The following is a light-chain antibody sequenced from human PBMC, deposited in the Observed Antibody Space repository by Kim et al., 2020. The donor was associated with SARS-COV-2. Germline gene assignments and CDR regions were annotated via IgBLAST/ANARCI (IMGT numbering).Light chain of an antibody. CDR1: KSGDKY. CDR2: QDS. J-gene: IGLJ1*01. V-gene: IGLV3-1*01. CDR3: QAWDSSTEV. Sequence: SESPEQTASFTGSEDKSGDKYACWYQQKPGQSPVLVIYQDSKRPSGIPERFSGSNSGNTATLTISGTQAMDEADYYCQAWDSSTEVFGTGTKVTVL.